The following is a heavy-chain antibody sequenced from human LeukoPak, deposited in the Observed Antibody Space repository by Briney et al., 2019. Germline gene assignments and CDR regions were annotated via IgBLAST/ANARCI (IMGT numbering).Heavy chain of an antibody. D-gene: IGHD5-12*01. Sequence: SETLSLTCTVSGGSISSGDYYWSWIRQPPGKGLEWIGYIYYSGSTYYNPFLKSRVTISVDTSKNQFSLKLSSVTAAHTAVYYCARGYSGYDYQAVFDYWGQGTLVTVSS. V-gene: IGHV4-30-4*01. CDR2: IYYSGST. CDR1: GGSISSGDYY. CDR3: ARGYSGYDYQAVFDY. J-gene: IGHJ4*02.